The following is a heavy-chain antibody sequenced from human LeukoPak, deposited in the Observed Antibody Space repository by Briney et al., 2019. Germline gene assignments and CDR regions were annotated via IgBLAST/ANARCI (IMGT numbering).Heavy chain of an antibody. CDR2: IRSKAYGGTT. D-gene: IGHD3-10*01. Sequence: PGGSLRLSCTGSGFTFGDYSMSWVRQAPGKGLEWVGFIRSKAYGGTTEYAASVEGRFTISRDDSISIAYLQMDSLKTEDTAVYYCATTILRGAVRRDFDCWGQGTLVTVSS. V-gene: IGHV3-49*04. CDR1: GFTFGDYS. J-gene: IGHJ4*02. CDR3: ATTILRGAVRRDFDC.